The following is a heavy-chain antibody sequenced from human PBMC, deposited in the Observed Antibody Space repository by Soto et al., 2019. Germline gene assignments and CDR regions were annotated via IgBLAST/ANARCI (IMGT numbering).Heavy chain of an antibody. CDR1: GFTFSSYA. J-gene: IGHJ6*02. CDR3: VKDLPPAAGTSADPPYYYYYYGMDV. D-gene: IGHD6-13*01. V-gene: IGHV3-64D*08. Sequence: PGGSLRLSCAASGFTFSSYAMHWVRQAPGKGLEYVSAISCNGGSTYYADSVKGRFTISRDNSKNTLYLQMSSLRAEDTAVYYCVKDLPPAAGTSADPPYYYYYYGMDVWGQGTTDTVSS. CDR2: ISCNGGST.